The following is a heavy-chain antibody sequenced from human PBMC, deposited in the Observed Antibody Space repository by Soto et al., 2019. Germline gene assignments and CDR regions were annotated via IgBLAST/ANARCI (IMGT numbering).Heavy chain of an antibody. J-gene: IGHJ4*02. CDR2: ISAYNTNT. CDR3: ARDTPPTDY. V-gene: IGHV1-18*01. Sequence: QVQLVQSGAEVKKPGASVKVSCKTSGYTFTSYHISWVRQAPGQGLEWMGWISAYNTNTNYAQKFQGRVTMTTDTLTSTAYMELRSLRADDTAVYCCARDTPPTDYWGQGTLFTVSS. CDR1: GYTFTSYH.